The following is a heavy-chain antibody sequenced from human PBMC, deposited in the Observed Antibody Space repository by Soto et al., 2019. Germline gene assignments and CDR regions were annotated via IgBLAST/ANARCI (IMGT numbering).Heavy chain of an antibody. D-gene: IGHD3-3*01. J-gene: IGHJ2*01. Sequence: ASVKGSCKASGYTFTSYDINWVRQSTGQGLVWMGWISANNGNTNYAQKLQGRVTMTDDKSTGTAYMELSSLRSEDTAVYYCATSITLFGVPKYFDLWGRGALVTVSS. CDR3: ATSITLFGVPKYFDL. CDR1: GYTFTSYD. CDR2: ISANNGNT. V-gene: IGHV1-18*01.